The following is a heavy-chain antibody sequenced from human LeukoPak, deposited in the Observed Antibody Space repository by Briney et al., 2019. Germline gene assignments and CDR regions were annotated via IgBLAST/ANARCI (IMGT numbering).Heavy chain of an antibody. D-gene: IGHD2-2*01. CDR1: GFTFSSYS. CDR2: ISSNSSYI. Sequence: GGSLRLSCAASGFTFSSYSMNWVRHAPGKGLEWVSSISSNSSYIYYADSVKGRFTISRDNAKNSLYLQMNSLRAEDTAVYYCVRGGCSSTSCYDGWGQGTLVTVSS. J-gene: IGHJ4*02. V-gene: IGHV3-21*01. CDR3: VRGGCSSTSCYDG.